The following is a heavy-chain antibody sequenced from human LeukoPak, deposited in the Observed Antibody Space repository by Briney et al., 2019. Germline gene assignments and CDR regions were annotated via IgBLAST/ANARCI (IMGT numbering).Heavy chain of an antibody. Sequence: PSETLSLTCTVSNDSISSYCCSWVRQPPGKGLEWIGFMCPSGRPDYNPSLKSRVTMSVDTSKNQLSMELRFLTAADTAVYYCATSYDGKTAPYDLWGHGTLVTVSS. CDR2: MCPSGRP. V-gene: IGHV4-4*08. CDR1: NDSISSYC. J-gene: IGHJ5*02. D-gene: IGHD4-23*01. CDR3: ATSYDGKTAPYDL.